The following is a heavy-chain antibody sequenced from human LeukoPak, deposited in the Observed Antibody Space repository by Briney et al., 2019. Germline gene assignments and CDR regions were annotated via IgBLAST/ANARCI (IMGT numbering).Heavy chain of an antibody. CDR1: GYTFTGYY. CDR3: ARDLEVVTPDAFDI. Sequence: GASVKVSCKASGYTFTGYYMHWVRQAPGQGLEWMGWINPNSGGTNYAQKFQGRVTMTRDTSISTAYMELSRLRSDDTAVYYCARDLEVVTPDAFDIWGQGQWSPSLQ. J-gene: IGHJ3*02. V-gene: IGHV1-2*02. CDR2: INPNSGGT. D-gene: IGHD4-23*01.